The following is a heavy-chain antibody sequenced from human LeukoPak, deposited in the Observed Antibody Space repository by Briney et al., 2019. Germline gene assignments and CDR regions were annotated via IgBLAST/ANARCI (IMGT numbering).Heavy chain of an antibody. D-gene: IGHD6-13*01. V-gene: IGHV3-23*01. CDR3: AKDRYSSSWYLVEYFQH. J-gene: IGHJ1*01. CDR2: ISGSGGST. Sequence: GGSLRLSCAASGFTFSSYAMSWVRQAPGKGLEWVSAISGSGGSTYYADSVKGRFTISRDNSKNTLYLQMNSLRAEDTAVYYCAKDRYSSSWYLVEYFQHWGQGTLVTVSS. CDR1: GFTFSSYA.